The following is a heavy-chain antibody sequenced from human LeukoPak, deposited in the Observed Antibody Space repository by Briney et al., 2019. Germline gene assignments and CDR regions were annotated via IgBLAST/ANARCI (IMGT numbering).Heavy chain of an antibody. CDR1: GYNFTSYW. CDR3: ARQGGTAMAADYYYGMDV. D-gene: IGHD5-18*01. CDR2: IDPSDSYT. Sequence: GESLKISCKGSGYNFTSYWISWVRQMPGKGLEWMGRIDPSDSYTNYSPSFRGHVTISADKSISTAYLQWSSLKASDTAMYYCARQGGTAMAADYYYGMDVWGQGTTVTVSS. V-gene: IGHV5-10-1*01. J-gene: IGHJ6*02.